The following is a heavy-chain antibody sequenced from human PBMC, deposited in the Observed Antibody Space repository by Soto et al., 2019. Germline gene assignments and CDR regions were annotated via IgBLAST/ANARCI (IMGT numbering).Heavy chain of an antibody. V-gene: IGHV4-59*02. CDR2: MYYSGST. J-gene: IGHJ5*02. CDR1: GASVKTHS. D-gene: IGHD1-1*01. Sequence: SETLSLTCTVSGASVKTHSWNWIRQPPGKGLEWIGYMYYSGSTNYNPSLKSRVTISTDTSKNQVSLKLTSVSAADTAVYYCARGLSWNPYFDTWGQGTLVTVSS. CDR3: ARGLSWNPYFDT.